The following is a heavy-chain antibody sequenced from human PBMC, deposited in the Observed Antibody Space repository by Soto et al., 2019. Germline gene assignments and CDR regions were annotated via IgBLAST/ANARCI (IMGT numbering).Heavy chain of an antibody. CDR3: ARGRVDYGGLTFDY. Sequence: SETLSLTCAVYGGSFSGYYWSWIRQPPGKGLEWIGEIKHSGSTNYNASLESRLTISADTSKSQFSLKLSSVTAADTAVYYCARGRVDYGGLTFDYWGPGTLVTVSS. V-gene: IGHV4-34*01. D-gene: IGHD4-17*01. J-gene: IGHJ4*02. CDR2: IKHSGST. CDR1: GGSFSGYY.